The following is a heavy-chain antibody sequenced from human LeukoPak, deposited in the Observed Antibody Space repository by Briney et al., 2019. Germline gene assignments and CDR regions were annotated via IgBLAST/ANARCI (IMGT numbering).Heavy chain of an antibody. CDR2: INAGDGNT. CDR3: ARGGIRTGAPWSGNSVPFDY. D-gene: IGHD4-23*01. Sequence: ASVKVSCKASGYTFIDYTIHWVRQAPGQRLEWMGWINAGDGNTRYSQNFQGRLTVTRDTSASTAYMELSSLRSEDTAVYYCARGGIRTGAPWSGNSVPFDYWGQGTLVTVSS. J-gene: IGHJ4*02. V-gene: IGHV1-3*01. CDR1: GYTFIDYT.